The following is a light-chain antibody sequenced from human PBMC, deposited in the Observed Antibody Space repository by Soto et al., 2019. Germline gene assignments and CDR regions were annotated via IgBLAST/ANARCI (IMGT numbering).Light chain of an antibody. V-gene: IGKV3-15*01. J-gene: IGKJ5*01. CDR1: QSVSSY. CDR3: QQYNQWPIT. CDR2: GAF. Sequence: EIVLTQSPATLSFAPGERATLSGRASQSVSSYLAWYQQKPGQAPRLLIHGAFTRATGIPARFSGSGSGTEFTLTISSLQSEDFAVFYCQQYNQWPITFGQGTRLEIK.